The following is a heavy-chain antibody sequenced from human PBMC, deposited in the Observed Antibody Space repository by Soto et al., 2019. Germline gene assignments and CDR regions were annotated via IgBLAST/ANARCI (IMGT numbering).Heavy chain of an antibody. J-gene: IGHJ4*02. CDR3: ARDGSGYSYGYDY. V-gene: IGHV3-72*01. Sequence: EVQLVECGGGLVQPGGSLRLSCAASGFTFSDHYMDWVRQAPGKGLEWVGRVRNRPSSYTTEYAASVKGRFTISRDDSKNSLYLQMNSLKTEDTAVYYCARDGSGYSYGYDYWGQGTLVTVSS. CDR1: GFTFSDHY. CDR2: VRNRPSSYTT. D-gene: IGHD5-18*01.